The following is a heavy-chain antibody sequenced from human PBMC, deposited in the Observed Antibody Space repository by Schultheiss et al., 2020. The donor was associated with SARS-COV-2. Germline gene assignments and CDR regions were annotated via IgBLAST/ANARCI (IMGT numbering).Heavy chain of an antibody. CDR3: ARGPLQYYDFWSGYLHSGDILTGYQPYYFDY. J-gene: IGHJ4*02. V-gene: IGHV3-48*01. CDR1: GFTFSRYG. D-gene: IGHD3-3*01. CDR2: ISSSDSTI. Sequence: GESLKISCAASGFTFSRYGMHWVRQAPGKGLEWVSYISSSDSTIYYADSVKGRFTISRDNAKNSLYLQMNSLRAEDTAVYYCARGPLQYYDFWSGYLHSGDILTGYQPYYFDYWGQGTLVTVSS.